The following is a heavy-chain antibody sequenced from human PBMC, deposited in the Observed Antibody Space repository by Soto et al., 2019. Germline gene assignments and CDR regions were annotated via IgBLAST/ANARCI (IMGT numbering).Heavy chain of an antibody. CDR1: GFTFSSYG. J-gene: IGHJ4*02. Sequence: GGSLRLSCAASGFTFSSYGMHWVRQAPGKGLEWVAVISYDGSNKYYADSVKGRFTISRDNSKNTLYLQMNSLRAEDTAVYYCAKDDAITIFGVVTTRNVDYWGQGTLVTVSS. D-gene: IGHD3-3*01. CDR2: ISYDGSNK. V-gene: IGHV3-30*18. CDR3: AKDDAITIFGVVTTRNVDY.